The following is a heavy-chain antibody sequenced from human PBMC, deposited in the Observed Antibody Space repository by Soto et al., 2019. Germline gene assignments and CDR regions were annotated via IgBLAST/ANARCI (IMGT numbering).Heavy chain of an antibody. CDR3: WGLYCSSTSCPYYYMDV. CDR1: GFTFSSYA. V-gene: IGHV3-23*01. J-gene: IGHJ6*03. Sequence: EVQLLESGGGLVQPGGSLRLSCAASGFTFSSYAMSWVRQAPGKGLEWVSAISGSGGSTYYADSVKGRFTISRDNSKNTLYLQMSSLRAEDTAVYYCWGLYCSSTSCPYYYMDVWGKGTTVTVSS. D-gene: IGHD2-2*01. CDR2: ISGSGGST.